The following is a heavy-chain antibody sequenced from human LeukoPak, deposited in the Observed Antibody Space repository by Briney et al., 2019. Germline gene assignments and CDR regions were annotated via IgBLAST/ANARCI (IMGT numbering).Heavy chain of an antibody. CDR1: GYTFTGYY. J-gene: IGHJ6*03. D-gene: IGHD3-22*01. Sequence: ASVRVSCKASGYTFTGYYMHWVRQAPGQGLEWMGWINPNSGGTNYAQKFQGRVTMTRDTSISTAYMELSRLRSDDTAVYYCATNDRQHEYYYYYMDVWGKGTTVTVSS. CDR3: ATNDRQHEYYYYYMDV. CDR2: INPNSGGT. V-gene: IGHV1-2*02.